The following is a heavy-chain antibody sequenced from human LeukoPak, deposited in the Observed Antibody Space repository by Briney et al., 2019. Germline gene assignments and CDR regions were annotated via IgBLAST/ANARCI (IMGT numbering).Heavy chain of an antibody. CDR1: GFAFSSYS. J-gene: IGHJ4*02. CDR3: ARDRGFGELFFDY. V-gene: IGHV3-21*01. Sequence: GGSLRLSCAASGFAFSSYSMNWVRQAPGKGLEWVSSISSSSSYVYYADSVKGRFTISRDNAKNSLYLQMNSLRAEDTAVYYCARDRGFGELFFDYWGQGTLVTVSS. CDR2: ISSSSSYV. D-gene: IGHD3-10*01.